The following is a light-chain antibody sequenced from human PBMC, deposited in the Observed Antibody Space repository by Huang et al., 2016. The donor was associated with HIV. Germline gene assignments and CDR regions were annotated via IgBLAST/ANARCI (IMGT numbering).Light chain of an antibody. CDR1: QTVLYSLNKKNY. J-gene: IGKJ1*01. V-gene: IGKV4-1*01. CDR2: WAT. CDR3: LQYYSVPQT. Sequence: DIVMTQSPDSLAVSPGERATINCKSSQTVLYSLNKKNYLAWFQHKPGRPPKLLIYWATTRGSGVPDRFSGSGSGTDFTLTINNLQAEDVAVYFCLQYYSVPQTFGHGTKVEIK.